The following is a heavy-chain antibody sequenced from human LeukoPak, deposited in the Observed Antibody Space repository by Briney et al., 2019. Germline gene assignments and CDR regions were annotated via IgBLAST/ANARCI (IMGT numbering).Heavy chain of an antibody. Sequence: PSETLSLTCTVSGGSISSYYWSWIRQPPGKGLEWIGYIYYSGSTNYSPSLKSRVTISVDTSKNQFSLKLSSVTAADTAVYYCARVRYSYGHLDYWGQGTLVTVSS. J-gene: IGHJ4*02. V-gene: IGHV4-59*01. CDR2: IYYSGST. CDR3: ARVRYSYGHLDY. D-gene: IGHD5-18*01. CDR1: GGSISSYY.